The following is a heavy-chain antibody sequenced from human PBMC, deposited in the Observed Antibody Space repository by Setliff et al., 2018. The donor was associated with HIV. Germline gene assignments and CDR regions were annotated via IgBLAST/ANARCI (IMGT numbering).Heavy chain of an antibody. V-gene: IGHV4-30-2*01. D-gene: IGHD6-19*01. J-gene: IGHJ4*02. CDR3: ARAAVAGPWRKLDY. Sequence: SETLSLTCAVSDGSISSGGYSWSWIRQPPGKGLEWIGYIYHSGSTYYNPSLKSRVTISVDRSKNQFSLKLSSVTAADTAVYYCARAAVAGPWRKLDYWGQGTLVTVSS. CDR1: DGSISSGGYS. CDR2: IYHSGST.